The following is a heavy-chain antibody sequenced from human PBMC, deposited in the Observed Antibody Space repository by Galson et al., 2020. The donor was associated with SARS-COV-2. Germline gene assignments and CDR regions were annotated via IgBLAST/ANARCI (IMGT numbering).Heavy chain of an antibody. J-gene: IGHJ4*02. Sequence: ETSETLSLTCIVSGGSISSYFWSWIRQPPGKGLEWIGYIYYSGSTNYNPSLKSRVTISVDTSKNQFSLKLSSVTAADTAMYYCARHSGSYFYFDYWGQGTLVTVSS. V-gene: IGHV4-59*08. CDR3: ARHSGSYFYFDY. D-gene: IGHD1-26*01. CDR1: GGSISSYF. CDR2: IYYSGST.